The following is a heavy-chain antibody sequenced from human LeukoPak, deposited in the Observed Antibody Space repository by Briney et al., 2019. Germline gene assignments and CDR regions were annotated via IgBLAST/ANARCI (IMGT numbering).Heavy chain of an antibody. CDR1: GFLFSGYD. CDR2: ISSSSSYI. Sequence: NPGGSLRLSCAASGFLFSGYDMSWIRQAPGKGLEWVSYISSSSSYINYADSVKGRFTISRDNAKNSLYLQMNSLRAEDTAVYYCARVSYGDSGYFDYWGQGTLVTVSS. D-gene: IGHD4-17*01. CDR3: ARVSYGDSGYFDY. V-gene: IGHV3-11*06. J-gene: IGHJ4*02.